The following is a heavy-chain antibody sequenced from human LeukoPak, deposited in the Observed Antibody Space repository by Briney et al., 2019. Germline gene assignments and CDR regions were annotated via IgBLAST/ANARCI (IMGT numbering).Heavy chain of an antibody. CDR1: GYTFTSYY. V-gene: IGHV1-46*01. J-gene: IGHJ6*03. D-gene: IGHD2-2*01. Sequence: GASVKVSCKASGYTFTSYYMHWVRQAPGQGLEWMGIINPSGGGTSYAQKFQGRVTMTRDMSTSTVYMELSSLRSEDTAVYYCARSEGYCSSTSCYGYYYYYMDVWGKGTTVTISS. CDR2: INPSGGGT. CDR3: ARSEGYCSSTSCYGYYYYYMDV.